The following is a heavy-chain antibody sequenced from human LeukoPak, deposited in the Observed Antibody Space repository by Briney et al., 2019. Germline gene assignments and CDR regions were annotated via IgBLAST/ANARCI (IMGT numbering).Heavy chain of an antibody. CDR2: MNQDGSAK. CDR3: ATYTHWVAGDV. V-gene: IGHV3-7*01. J-gene: IGHJ6*02. Sequence: GGSLRLSCAASGFTFSDSWMSWVRQAPGKGLEWVANMNQDGSAKGYVDSVKGRFTIPRDNARNSLYLQMSSLRPEDTAVYYCATYTHWVAGDVWGQGTTVTVSS. D-gene: IGHD3-16*01. CDR1: GFTFSDSW.